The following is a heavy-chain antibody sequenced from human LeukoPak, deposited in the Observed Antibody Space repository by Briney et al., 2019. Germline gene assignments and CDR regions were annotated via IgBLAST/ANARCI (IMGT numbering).Heavy chain of an antibody. CDR3: ARDGFLSNYYYYYGMDV. CDR2: IYTSGST. V-gene: IGHV4-61*02. J-gene: IGHJ6*02. D-gene: IGHD3-3*02. Sequence: SETLSLTCTVSGGSISSGSYYWSWIRQPAGKGLGWIGRIYTSGSTNYNPSLKSRVTISVDTSKNQFSLKLSSVTAADTAVYYCARDGFLSNYYYYYGMDVWGQGTTVTVSS. CDR1: GGSISSGSYY.